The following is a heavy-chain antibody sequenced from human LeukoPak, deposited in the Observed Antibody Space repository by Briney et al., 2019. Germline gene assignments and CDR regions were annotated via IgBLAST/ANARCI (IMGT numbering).Heavy chain of an antibody. D-gene: IGHD3-9*01. CDR1: GGSITSYY. CDR2: IYYSGST. V-gene: IGHV4-59*01. J-gene: IGHJ5*02. Sequence: SETLSLTCTVSGGSITSYYWSWIRQPPGEGLEWIGYIYYSGSTNYNPSLKSRVTISVDTSKNQFSLKLSSVTAADTAVYYCARAPLLRYFDWQADPWGQGTLVTVSS. CDR3: ARAPLLRYFDWQADP.